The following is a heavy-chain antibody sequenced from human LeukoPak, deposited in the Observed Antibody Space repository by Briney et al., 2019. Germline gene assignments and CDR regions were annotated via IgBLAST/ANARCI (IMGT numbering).Heavy chain of an antibody. CDR1: GYTFTGYY. V-gene: IGHV1-2*02. CDR2: INPNSGGT. CDR3: ARVGGSSGWTNFDY. J-gene: IGHJ4*02. Sequence: ASVMVSCKASGYTFTGYYMHWVRQAPGQGLEWMGWINPNSGGTNYAQKFQGRVTMTRDTSISTAYMELSRLRSDDTAVYYCARVGGSSGWTNFDYWGQGTLVTVSS. D-gene: IGHD6-19*01.